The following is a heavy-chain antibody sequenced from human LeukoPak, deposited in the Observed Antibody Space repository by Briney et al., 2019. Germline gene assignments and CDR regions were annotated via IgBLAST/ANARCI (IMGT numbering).Heavy chain of an antibody. D-gene: IGHD4-17*01. V-gene: IGHV3-53*01. CDR3: ARDRHGDYGLGY. CDR2: IYSGGST. Sequence: GGSLRLSCAASGFTVSSNYMSWVRQAPGKGLEWVSVIYSGGSTYYADSVKGRFTISRDNSKNTLYLQMNSLRAEDTAVYYCARDRHGDYGLGYWGQGTLVTVSS. J-gene: IGHJ4*02. CDR1: GFTVSSNY.